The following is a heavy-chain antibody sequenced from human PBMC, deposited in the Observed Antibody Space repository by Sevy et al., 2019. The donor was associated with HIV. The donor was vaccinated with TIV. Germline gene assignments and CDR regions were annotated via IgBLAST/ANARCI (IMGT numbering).Heavy chain of an antibody. CDR2: MSPGDSDP. D-gene: IGHD6-19*01. Sequence: GESLKISCKGSTDTFTTHWIGWVRQMPGKGLEWMGIMSPGDSDPRYSPSFQGQVTMSVDKSVSTAYLQWHSLETSDTAIYYCARLDSYSIGWSPRYYFDYWGQGTLVTVSS. CDR3: ARLDSYSIGWSPRYYFDY. V-gene: IGHV5-51*01. J-gene: IGHJ4*02. CDR1: TDTFTTHW.